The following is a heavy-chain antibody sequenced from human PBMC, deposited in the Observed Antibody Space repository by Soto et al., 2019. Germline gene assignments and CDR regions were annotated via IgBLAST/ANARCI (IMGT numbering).Heavy chain of an antibody. Sequence: EVQLLESGGGLVQPGGSLRLSCAASGFTFSSYAMSWVRQAPGKGLEWVSAISGSGGSTYYADSVKGRFTISRDNSKNTLYLQMNSPRAEDTAVYYCAKYGDPETFFDYWGQGTLVTVSS. V-gene: IGHV3-23*01. CDR2: ISGSGGST. J-gene: IGHJ4*02. CDR3: AKYGDPETFFDY. D-gene: IGHD4-17*01. CDR1: GFTFSSYA.